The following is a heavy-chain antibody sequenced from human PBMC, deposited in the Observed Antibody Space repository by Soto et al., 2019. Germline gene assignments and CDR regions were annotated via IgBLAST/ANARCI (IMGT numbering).Heavy chain of an antibody. V-gene: IGHV1-3*01. CDR1: GYTFTSYA. Sequence: ASVKVSCKASGYTFTSYAMHWVRQAPGQRLEWMGWINAGNGNTKYSQKFQGRVTITRDTSASTAYMELSSLRSEDTAVYYCARLNYLRDSSSWSWFDPWGQGTLVTVSS. CDR3: ARLNYLRDSSSWSWFDP. J-gene: IGHJ5*02. D-gene: IGHD6-13*01. CDR2: INAGNGNT.